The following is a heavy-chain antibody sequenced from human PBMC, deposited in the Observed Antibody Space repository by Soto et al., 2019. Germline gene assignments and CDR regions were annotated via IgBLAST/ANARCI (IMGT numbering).Heavy chain of an antibody. D-gene: IGHD3-22*01. V-gene: IGHV1-69*13. CDR2: IIPIFGTA. CDR1: GGTFSSYA. CDR3: ARNYYDSSGYYQDYYYGMDV. J-gene: IGHJ6*02. Sequence: GASVKVSCKASGGTFSSYAISRVRQAPGQRLGWMGGIIPIFGTANYAQKFQGRVAITADESTSTAYMELSSLRSEDTAVYYCARNYYDSSGYYQDYYYGMDVCGQGTTVTVS.